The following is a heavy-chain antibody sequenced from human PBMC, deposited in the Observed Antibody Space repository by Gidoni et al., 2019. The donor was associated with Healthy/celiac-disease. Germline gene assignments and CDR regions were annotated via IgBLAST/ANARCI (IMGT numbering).Heavy chain of an antibody. D-gene: IGHD1-26*01. Sequence: EVQLVESGGGLVKPGGSLRLSFAASGFTFSSYSMTWVRQAPGKGLEWVSSISSSSSYIYYADSVKGRFTIARDNAKNSLYLQMNSLRAEDTAVYYCAREVSYYFDYWGQGTLVTVSS. CDR2: ISSSSSYI. CDR3: AREVSYYFDY. CDR1: GFTFSSYS. V-gene: IGHV3-21*01. J-gene: IGHJ4*02.